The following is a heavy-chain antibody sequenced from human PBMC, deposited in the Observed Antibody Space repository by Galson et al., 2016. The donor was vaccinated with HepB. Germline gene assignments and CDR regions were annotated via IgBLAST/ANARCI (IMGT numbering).Heavy chain of an antibody. CDR1: GFTFSDYY. Sequence: SLRLSCAASGFTFSDYYMSWLRQAPGKGLEWVSYISSGGTAISYADSVKGRFTISWDNADNSQYLQVNSLRAEDTAVYYCARGFRYCSGGACQIEYWGQGTLVTVSS. CDR2: ISSGGTAI. D-gene: IGHD2-15*01. J-gene: IGHJ4*02. V-gene: IGHV3-11*01. CDR3: ARGFRYCSGGACQIEY.